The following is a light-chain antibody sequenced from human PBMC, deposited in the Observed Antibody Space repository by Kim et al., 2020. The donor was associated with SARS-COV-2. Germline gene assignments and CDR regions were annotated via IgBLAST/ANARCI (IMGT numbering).Light chain of an antibody. V-gene: IGKV3-11*01. J-gene: IGKJ1*01. Sequence: LSPGERATLSCRASQSVSSYLAGYQQKTARAPSLLIYDASSSATGIPARLSGSGSGAAFTLTISSLEADDFAVEYCQQGSNWPPTFGEGTKVDIK. CDR1: QSVSSY. CDR3: QQGSNWPPT. CDR2: DAS.